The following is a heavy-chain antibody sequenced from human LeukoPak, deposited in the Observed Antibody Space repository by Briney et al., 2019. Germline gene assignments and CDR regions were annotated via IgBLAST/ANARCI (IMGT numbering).Heavy chain of an antibody. J-gene: IGHJ4*02. CDR2: ISSNGGST. CDR3: ARGTFSSSFDY. CDR1: GFTFSSYA. V-gene: IGHV3-64*01. D-gene: IGHD6-13*01. Sequence: GGSLRLSCAASGFTFSSYAMHWVRQAPGKGLEYVSAISSNGGSTYYANSVKGRFTISRDNSKNTLYLQMGSLRAEDMAVYYCARGTFSSSFDYWGQGTLVTVSS.